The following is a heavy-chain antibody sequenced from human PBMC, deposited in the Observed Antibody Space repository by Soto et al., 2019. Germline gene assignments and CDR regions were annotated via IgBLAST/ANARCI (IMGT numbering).Heavy chain of an antibody. CDR3: ARDKGTTCLDT. J-gene: IGHJ5*02. CDR2: IWSDGSKE. Sequence: QAQVVESGGGVVQPGRSLRLSCAASGLPFSASGMHWVRQAPGKGLEWVAMIWSDGSKEYYADSVKGRFTITRDNSKNMIFLQMDSLRAEDTAVYYCARDKGTTCLDTWGQGNMVTVSS. CDR1: GLPFSASG. D-gene: IGHD1-26*01. V-gene: IGHV3-33*01.